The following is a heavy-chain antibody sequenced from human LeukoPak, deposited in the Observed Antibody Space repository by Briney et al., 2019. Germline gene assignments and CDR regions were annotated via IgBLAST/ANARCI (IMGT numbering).Heavy chain of an antibody. V-gene: IGHV3-53*01. D-gene: IGHD6-19*01. CDR2: IYTDGST. CDR3: GRSTAWYAFDY. CDR1: GFTDPTNY. J-gene: IGHJ4*02. Sequence: GGSLRLSCAASGFTDPTNYMTWVRQAPGKGLEWVSLIYTDGSTYYTDSVKGRFTISRDNSKSTLYLQMNSLRAEDTAVYYCGRSTAWYAFDYWGQGTLVTVSS.